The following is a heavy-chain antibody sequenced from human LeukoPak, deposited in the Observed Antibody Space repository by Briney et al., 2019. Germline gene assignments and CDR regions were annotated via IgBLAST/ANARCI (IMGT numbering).Heavy chain of an antibody. CDR2: INPNSGGT. Sequence: GASAKVSCKASAYTFTGYYMHWVRQAPGQGLEWMGWINPNSGGTNYAQKFQGRVTMTRDTSISTAYMELSRLRSDDTAVYYCARLKYSGSYVDLDYWGQGTLVTVSS. D-gene: IGHD1-26*01. CDR3: ARLKYSGSYVDLDY. V-gene: IGHV1-2*02. CDR1: AYTFTGYY. J-gene: IGHJ4*02.